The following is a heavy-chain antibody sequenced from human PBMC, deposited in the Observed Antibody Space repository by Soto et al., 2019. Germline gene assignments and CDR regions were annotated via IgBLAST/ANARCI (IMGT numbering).Heavy chain of an antibody. CDR1: GGSISSYY. V-gene: IGHV4-59*08. CDR2: IYYSGST. J-gene: IGHJ6*02. CDR3: ARLLGIAVAGTDYYYGMDV. D-gene: IGHD6-19*01. Sequence: LETLSLTCTVSGGSISSYYWSWIRQPPGKGLEWIGYIYYSGSTNYNPSLKSRVTISVDTSKNQFSLKLSSVTAADTAVYYCARLLGIAVAGTDYYYGMDVWGQGTTVTVSS.